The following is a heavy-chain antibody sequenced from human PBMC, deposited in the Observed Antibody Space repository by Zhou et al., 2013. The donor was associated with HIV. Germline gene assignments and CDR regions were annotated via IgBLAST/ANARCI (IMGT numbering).Heavy chain of an antibody. CDR2: FDPDDRET. V-gene: IGHV1-24*01. CDR3: AIDRVLQQRLENTLAI. Sequence: QVQLVQSGAEVKKPGASVKVSCKASGYTFSSYDITWVRLAPGSGPEWMGRFDPDDRETTYSQKFQGRVTMTGDISSDTAFFEATSLKPDDTAMYYCAIDRVLQQRLENTLAIWGQGTLVSVSS. D-gene: IGHD4-4*01. CDR1: GYTFSSYD. J-gene: IGHJ3*02.